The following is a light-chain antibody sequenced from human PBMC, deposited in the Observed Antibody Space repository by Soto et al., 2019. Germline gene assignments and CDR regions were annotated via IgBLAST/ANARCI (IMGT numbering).Light chain of an antibody. Sequence: DVVMTQSPHSLPVTLGQPASISCRSSQSLIHSDGSTYLSWFQQRPGRSPRRLIYEVSDRDSGVPDRFSGSGSGTDFTLKISRVEAEDVGVYYCMQGTHWPWTFGQGTEVEIK. V-gene: IGKV2-30*02. CDR2: EVS. CDR1: QSLIHSDGSTY. J-gene: IGKJ1*01. CDR3: MQGTHWPWT.